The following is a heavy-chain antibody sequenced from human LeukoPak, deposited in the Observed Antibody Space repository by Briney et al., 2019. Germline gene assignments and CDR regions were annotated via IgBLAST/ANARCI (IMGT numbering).Heavy chain of an antibody. V-gene: IGHV4-39*01. CDR2: FFVSGST. CDR1: GGSISSSSDY. D-gene: IGHD6-25*01. J-gene: IGHJ4*02. CDR3: ARQFATAAADTRGYFGY. Sequence: SETLSLTCTASGGSISSSSDYWGWIRQAPGKGLEWIGSFFVSGSTHYNPSLRSRATLFVDTSKNQFSLKLTSMTAADGATYFCARQFATAAADTRGYFGYWGQGTVVAVSS.